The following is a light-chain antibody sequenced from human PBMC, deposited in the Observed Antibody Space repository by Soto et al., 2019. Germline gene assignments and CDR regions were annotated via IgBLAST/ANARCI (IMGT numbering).Light chain of an antibody. J-gene: IGKJ5*01. Sequence: DIPMTQSPSSLSASVGDRVTITCRASQSISSYLNWYQQKPGKAPKLLIYAASSLQSGVPSRFSGSGSGTDFTLTISSLQPEDFATYYCQQSYSTLTVGQGTRLEIK. CDR2: AAS. CDR3: QQSYSTLT. V-gene: IGKV1-39*01. CDR1: QSISSY.